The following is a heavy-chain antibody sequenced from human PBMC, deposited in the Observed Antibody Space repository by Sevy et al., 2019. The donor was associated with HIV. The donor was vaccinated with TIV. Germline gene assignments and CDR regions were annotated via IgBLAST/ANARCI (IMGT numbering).Heavy chain of an antibody. D-gene: IGHD3-22*01. CDR3: AREYWYYNDANGPDNWFDP. CDR1: GYTFTSYG. Sequence: ASVKVSCKASGYTFTSYGISWVRQAPGQGLEWMGWISAYNGNTNYAQKLQGRVTMTTDTSTSTAYMELRSLRSDDTAVYYCAREYWYYNDANGPDNWFDPWGKGTLVTVSS. V-gene: IGHV1-18*01. CDR2: ISAYNGNT. J-gene: IGHJ5*02.